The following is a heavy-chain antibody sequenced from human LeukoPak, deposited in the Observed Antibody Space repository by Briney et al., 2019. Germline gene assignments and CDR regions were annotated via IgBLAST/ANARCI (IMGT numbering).Heavy chain of an antibody. CDR3: ARGSEFGY. Sequence: SETLSLTCTVSGGSISSYYWNWIRLPPGKGLEWIGYIYYSGNTNYNPSLKSRVTISVDKSKNQFSLKLSSVTAADTAVYYCARGSEFGYCGQGALVTVSS. V-gene: IGHV4-59*01. J-gene: IGHJ4*02. CDR1: GGSISSYY. CDR2: IYYSGNT.